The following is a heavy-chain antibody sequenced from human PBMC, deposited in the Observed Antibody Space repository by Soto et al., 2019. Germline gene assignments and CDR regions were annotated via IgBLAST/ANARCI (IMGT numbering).Heavy chain of an antibody. D-gene: IGHD2-21*01. V-gene: IGHV1-18*01. J-gene: IGHJ3*02. CDR3: ARCHILHAFDI. CDR2: ISDYNGNK. CDR1: GYTFTSYG. Sequence: ASVKVSCKASGYTFTSYGISWVRQAPGQGLEWMGWISDYNGNKNYAQKLKGRVTITKDTSTSTAYMELRSLRSDDTAVYYCARCHILHAFDIWGQGTMVTVSS.